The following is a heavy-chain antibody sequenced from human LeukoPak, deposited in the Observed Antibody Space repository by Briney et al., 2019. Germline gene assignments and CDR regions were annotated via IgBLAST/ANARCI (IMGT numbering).Heavy chain of an antibody. CDR1: GDTISGFS. J-gene: IGHJ4*02. D-gene: IGHD1-7*01. CDR3: ARGSRELYYFDY. Sequence: SETLSLTCTVSGDTISGFSWSWIRQPAGQGLEWIGRIYSSGSTNYSPPLRSRVTISVDASKTQFSLKLNSVTAADTAVYYCARGSRELYYFDYWGQGTLVTVSS. V-gene: IGHV4-4*07. CDR2: IYSSGST.